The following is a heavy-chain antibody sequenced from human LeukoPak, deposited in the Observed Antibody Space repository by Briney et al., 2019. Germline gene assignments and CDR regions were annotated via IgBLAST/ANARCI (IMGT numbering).Heavy chain of an antibody. CDR3: ARDQNRAFDI. CDR2: THYSGST. CDR1: GGSISTYY. V-gene: IGHV4-59*01. D-gene: IGHD1-14*01. Sequence: SETLSLICTVSGGSISTYYWMWIRQPPGKGLEWIGCTHYSGSTNYNPSLKSRVTMSVDTSKNLFSLKLSSVTAADSAVYYCARDQNRAFDIWGQGTMVTVSS. J-gene: IGHJ3*02.